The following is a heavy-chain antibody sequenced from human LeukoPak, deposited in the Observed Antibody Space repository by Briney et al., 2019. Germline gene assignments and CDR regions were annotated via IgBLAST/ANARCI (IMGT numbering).Heavy chain of an antibody. J-gene: IGHJ4*02. CDR3: ARDVGATPGY. V-gene: IGHV1-46*01. CDR1: GYTFTSYY. CDR2: INPSGSST. Sequence: ASLKVSCKASGYTFTSYYMHWVRQAPGQGLEWMGIINPSGSSTTYAQKFQGRVTMTRDTSTSTVYMELSSLRSEDTAVYYCARDVGATPGYWGQGTLVTVSS. D-gene: IGHD1-26*01.